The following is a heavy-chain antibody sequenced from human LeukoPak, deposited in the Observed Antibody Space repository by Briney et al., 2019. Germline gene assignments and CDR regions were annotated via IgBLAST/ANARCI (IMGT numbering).Heavy chain of an antibody. Sequence: GGSLRLSCAASGFTFSSYSMNWVRQAPGKGLEWVSSISSSSSYIYYADSVKGRFTISRDNAKNSLYLQMNSLRAEDTAVYYCARDRGRWLQNFWATLGYWGQGTLVTVSS. J-gene: IGHJ4*02. CDR1: GFTFSSYS. CDR3: ARDRGRWLQNFWATLGY. V-gene: IGHV3-21*01. D-gene: IGHD5-24*01. CDR2: ISSSSSYI.